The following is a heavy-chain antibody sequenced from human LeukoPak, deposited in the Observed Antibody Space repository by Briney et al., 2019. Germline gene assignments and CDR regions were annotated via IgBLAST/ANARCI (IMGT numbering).Heavy chain of an antibody. CDR3: AREYKYSSGWATYYYYYMDV. J-gene: IGHJ6*03. D-gene: IGHD6-19*01. Sequence: ASVKVSCKASGYTFTGYYMHWVRQAPGQGLEWMGWINPNSGGTNYAQKFQGRVTMTRDTSISTAYMELSRLRSDDTAVYYCAREYKYSSGWATYYYYYMDVWGKGTTVTVSS. CDR2: INPNSGGT. V-gene: IGHV1-2*02. CDR1: GYTFTGYY.